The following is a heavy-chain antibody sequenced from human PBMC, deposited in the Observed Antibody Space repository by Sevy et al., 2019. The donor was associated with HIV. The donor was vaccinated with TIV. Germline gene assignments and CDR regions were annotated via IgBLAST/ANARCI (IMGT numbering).Heavy chain of an antibody. Sequence: ASVKVSCKASGGTFSSYGISWVRQAPGQGLEWMGGTIPILGTVNYAQKFQGRGTFTADESTKTAYMELSSRRSEDTAVYYCARGGGNGWYYFDYWGQETLVTVSS. CDR2: TIPILGTV. V-gene: IGHV1-69*13. CDR1: GGTFSSYG. J-gene: IGHJ4*02. CDR3: ARGGGNGWYYFDY. D-gene: IGHD6-19*01.